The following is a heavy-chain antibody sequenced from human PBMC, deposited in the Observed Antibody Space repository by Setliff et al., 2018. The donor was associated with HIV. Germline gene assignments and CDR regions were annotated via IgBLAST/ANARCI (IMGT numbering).Heavy chain of an antibody. Sequence: PGGSLRLSCAGSDSGDSGFIFSDYFMTWVRQAPGKGLEWLCYISSSGTTTYYGDSVKGRFTISRDNAKNSVFLQMNSLRAEDTGVYYCATQTGFYNSHWYDYWGQGTMVTVSS. V-gene: IGHV3-11*04. CDR2: ISSSGTTT. CDR1: GFIFSDYF. J-gene: IGHJ4*02. CDR3: ATQTGFYNSHWYDY. D-gene: IGHD6-13*01.